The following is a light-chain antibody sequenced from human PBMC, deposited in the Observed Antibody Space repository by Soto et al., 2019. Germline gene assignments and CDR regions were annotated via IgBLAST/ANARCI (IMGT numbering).Light chain of an antibody. CDR3: QSFDTSLSAVV. CDR2: TNT. J-gene: IGLJ2*01. CDR1: SSNIGTDYD. V-gene: IGLV1-40*01. Sequence: QSVLTQPPSVSGAPGQRVTISCTGSSSNIGTDYDVHWYQHLPGAAPQLLIYTNTNRPSGVPGRFSGSKSGTSSSLAITGLQAEDEADYYCQSFDTSLSAVVFGGGTKLTVL.